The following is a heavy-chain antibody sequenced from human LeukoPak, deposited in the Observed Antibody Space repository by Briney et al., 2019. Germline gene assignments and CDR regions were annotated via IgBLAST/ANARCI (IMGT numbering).Heavy chain of an antibody. CDR3: ARRSYYDILTGYKHKGWFDP. CDR2: IHHSGST. J-gene: IGHJ5*02. D-gene: IGHD3-9*01. V-gene: IGHV4-38-2*02. CDR1: GYSISSGSY. Sequence: PSETLSLTCSVSGYSISSGSYWGWIRQPPGKGLEWIGSIHHSGSTNYNPSLKSQVTISVDTSKNQFSLKLSSVTAADTAVYYCARRSYYDILTGYKHKGWFDPWGQGTLVTVSS.